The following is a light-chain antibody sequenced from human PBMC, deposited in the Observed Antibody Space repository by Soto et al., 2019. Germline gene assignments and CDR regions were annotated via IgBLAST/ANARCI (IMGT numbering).Light chain of an antibody. CDR2: GGS. CDR1: RSVSSNR. Sequence: DSVLTQSPGTLSLSPGERATLYCRAGRSVSSNRLAWYQQKPGQAPRLLIYGGSSRATGIPVRFSGSGSGADFTLTISRLEPEDIAVFYCQQYGSSITSGQGTRLEIK. J-gene: IGKJ5*01. V-gene: IGKV3-20*01. CDR3: QQYGSSIT.